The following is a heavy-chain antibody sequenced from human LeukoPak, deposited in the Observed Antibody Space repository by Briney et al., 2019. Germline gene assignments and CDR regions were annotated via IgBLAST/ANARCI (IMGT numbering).Heavy chain of an antibody. V-gene: IGHV3-33*01. CDR1: GFTFSSYG. Sequence: GGSLRLSCAASGFTFSSYGMHWVRQAPGKGLEWVAVIWYDGSNKYYADSVKGRFTISRDNSKNTLYLQMNSLRAEDTAVYYCARESQQLVYDYGMDVWGQGTTVTVSS. D-gene: IGHD6-13*01. CDR2: IWYDGSNK. J-gene: IGHJ6*02. CDR3: ARESQQLVYDYGMDV.